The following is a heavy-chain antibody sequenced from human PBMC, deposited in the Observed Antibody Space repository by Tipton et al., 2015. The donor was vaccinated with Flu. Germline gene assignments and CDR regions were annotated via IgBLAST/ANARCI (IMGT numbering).Heavy chain of an antibody. V-gene: IGHV4-38-2*01. CDR2: IYHTGTT. CDR1: GYSMSSGYF. J-gene: IGHJ4*02. Sequence: TLSLTCAVSGYSMSSGYFWGWVRQPPGKGLEWIGSIYHTGTTYHNPPFKSRATISVDTSRNQFSLRLSSVTAADTAVYYCARHTGDSVRGVIDYWGQGTLVTVSS. D-gene: IGHD3-10*02. CDR3: ARHTGDSVRGVIDY.